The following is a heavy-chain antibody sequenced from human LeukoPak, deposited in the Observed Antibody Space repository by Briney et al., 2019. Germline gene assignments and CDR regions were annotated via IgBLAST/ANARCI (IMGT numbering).Heavy chain of an antibody. D-gene: IGHD5-24*01. J-gene: IGHJ3*02. CDR2: ISGSGGST. CDR3: AKCGGGDGYNFLWSSDAFDI. V-gene: IGHV3-23*01. Sequence: GGSLRLSCAASGFTFSSYAMSWVRQAPGKGLEWVSAISGSGGSTYYADSVKGRFTISRDNSKNTLYLQMNSLRAEDTAVYYCAKCGGGDGYNFLWSSDAFDIWGQGTMVTVSS. CDR1: GFTFSSYA.